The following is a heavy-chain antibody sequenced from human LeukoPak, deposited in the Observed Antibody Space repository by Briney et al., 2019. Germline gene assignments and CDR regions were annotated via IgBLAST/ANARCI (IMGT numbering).Heavy chain of an antibody. CDR3: ARDRGYSSSPIDY. CDR2: ISYDGSNK. J-gene: IGHJ4*02. V-gene: IGHV3-30*19. CDR1: GFTFSSYG. Sequence: GGSLRLSCAASGFTFSSYGMHWVRQAPGKGLEWVAVISYDGSNKYYADSVKGRFTISRDNSKNTLYLQMNSLRAEDTAVYYCARDRGYSSSPIDYWGQGTLVTVSS. D-gene: IGHD6-6*01.